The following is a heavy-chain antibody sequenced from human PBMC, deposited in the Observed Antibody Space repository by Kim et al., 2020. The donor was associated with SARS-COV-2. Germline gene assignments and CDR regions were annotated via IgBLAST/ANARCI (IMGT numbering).Heavy chain of an antibody. D-gene: IGHD1-26*01. J-gene: IGHJ4*02. Sequence: SVKVSCKASGGTFSSYTISWVRQAPGQGLEWMGRIIPILGIANYAQKFQGRVTITADKSTSTAYMELSSLRSEDTAVYYCARDTLGSHSFDYWGQGTLVTVSS. CDR2: IIPILGIA. CDR3: ARDTLGSHSFDY. V-gene: IGHV1-69*04. CDR1: GGTFSSYT.